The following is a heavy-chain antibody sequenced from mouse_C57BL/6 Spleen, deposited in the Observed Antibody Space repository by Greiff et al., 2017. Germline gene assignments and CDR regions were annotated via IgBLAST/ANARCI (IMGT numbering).Heavy chain of an antibody. Sequence: VQLQQSGAELVKPGASVKISCKASGYAFSSYWMNWVKQRPGKGLEWIRQIYPGDGDTNYNGKFKGKATLTADKSSSTAYMQLSSLTSEDSAVXFCARERDELGGCAYWGQGTLVTVSA. D-gene: IGHD1-3*01. J-gene: IGHJ3*01. CDR2: IYPGDGDT. V-gene: IGHV1-80*01. CDR3: ARERDELGGCAY. CDR1: GYAFSSYW.